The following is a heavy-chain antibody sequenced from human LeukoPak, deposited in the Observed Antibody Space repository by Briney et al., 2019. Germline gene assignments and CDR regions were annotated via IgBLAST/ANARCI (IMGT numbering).Heavy chain of an antibody. CDR3: ARRDCDSIKCRGSNWFDP. J-gene: IGHJ5*02. CDR2: ISKSGSTI. V-gene: IGHV3-48*01. Sequence: GGSLRLSCAASGFTFSGYSMDWVRQAPGKGLEWVSYISKSGSTIYYADSVKGRFTISRDNAKNSLYLQMNSLRAEDTAVYYCARRDCDSIKCRGSNWFDPWGQGTLVSVSS. CDR1: GFTFSGYS. D-gene: IGHD3-22*01.